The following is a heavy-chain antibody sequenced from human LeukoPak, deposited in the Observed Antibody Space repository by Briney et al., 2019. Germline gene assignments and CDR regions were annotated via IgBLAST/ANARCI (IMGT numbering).Heavy chain of an antibody. CDR1: GGTFSSYA. Sequence: SVKVSCKASGGTFSSYAISWVRQAPGQGLEWMGGIIPIFGTANYAQKFQGRVTITTDESTSTAYMEVSSLRSEDTAVYYCGRKAGDCGGNSCYSIDYWGQGTLVTVSS. J-gene: IGHJ4*02. D-gene: IGHD2-15*01. V-gene: IGHV1-69*05. CDR2: IIPIFGTA. CDR3: GRKAGDCGGNSCYSIDY.